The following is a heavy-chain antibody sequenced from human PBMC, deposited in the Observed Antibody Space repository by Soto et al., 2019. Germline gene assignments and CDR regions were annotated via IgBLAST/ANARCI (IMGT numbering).Heavy chain of an antibody. Sequence: SETLSLTCTVSGASTSGYYWSWIRKSAGKGLEWIGRIYATGTTDYNPSLKSRVMMSVDTSKKQFSLKLRSVTAADTAVYYCVRDGTKTLRDWFDPWGQGISVTVS. D-gene: IGHD1-1*01. CDR2: IYATGTT. V-gene: IGHV4-4*07. CDR3: VRDGTKTLRDWFDP. J-gene: IGHJ5*02. CDR1: GASTSGYY.